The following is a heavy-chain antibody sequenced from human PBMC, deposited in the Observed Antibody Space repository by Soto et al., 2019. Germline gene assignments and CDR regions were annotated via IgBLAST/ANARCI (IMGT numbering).Heavy chain of an antibody. J-gene: IGHJ6*03. CDR2: IYYSGST. Sequence: SETLSLTCTVSGGSISSYYWSWIRQPPGKGLEWIGYIYYSGSTNYNPSLKSRVTISVDTSKNQFSLKLSSVTAADTAVYYCARDKRALDSFGEPHYYYYYMDVWGKGTTVTVSS. CDR1: GGSISSYY. CDR3: ARDKRALDSFGEPHYYYYYMDV. V-gene: IGHV4-59*01. D-gene: IGHD3-10*01.